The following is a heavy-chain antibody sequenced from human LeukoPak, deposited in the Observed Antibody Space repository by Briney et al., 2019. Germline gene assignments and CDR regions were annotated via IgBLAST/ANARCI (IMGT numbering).Heavy chain of an antibody. V-gene: IGHV1-58*02. CDR3: AAHLRGPQTLMDPRDAFDI. D-gene: IGHD4-17*01. Sequence: SVKVSCKASRFTFISSGMQWVRQARGQRLEWIGWIVVGSGNTNYAQKFQERVTITRDMSTSTAYMELSSLRSEHTAVYYCAAHLRGPQTLMDPRDAFDIWGQGTMVTVSS. CDR2: IVVGSGNT. CDR1: RFTFISSG. J-gene: IGHJ3*02.